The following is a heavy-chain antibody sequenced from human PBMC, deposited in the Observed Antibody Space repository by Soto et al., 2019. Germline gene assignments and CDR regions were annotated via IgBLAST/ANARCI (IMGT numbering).Heavy chain of an antibody. CDR2: INLRGGTT. V-gene: IGHV1-46*02. CDR1: GYNFNQYY. J-gene: IGHJ4*02. CDR3: ARGPDDSGVPRWDY. Sequence: QVQLMQSGAEVRKPGASVRLSCETSGYNFNQYYIHWVRQAPGQGLEWMGIINLRGGTTEYAHKFRGRVTVTGDTSTRTAYIELRSLRSDDTAIYFCARGPDDSGVPRWDYWGQGTLVTVSS. D-gene: IGHD4-4*01.